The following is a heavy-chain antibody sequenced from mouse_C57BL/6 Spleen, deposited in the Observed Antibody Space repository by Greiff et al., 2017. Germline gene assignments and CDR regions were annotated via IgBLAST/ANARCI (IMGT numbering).Heavy chain of an antibody. CDR1: GFNIKDDY. V-gene: IGHV14-4*01. D-gene: IGHD1-1*01. CDR3: HITTVDY. J-gene: IGHJ2*01. Sequence: EVQLQESGAELVRPGASVKLSCTASGFNIKDDYMHWVKQRPEQGLEWIGWIDPENGDTEYASKFQGKATITADTSSNTAYLQLSSLTSEDTAVYYCHITTVDYWGQGTTLTVSS. CDR2: IDPENGDT.